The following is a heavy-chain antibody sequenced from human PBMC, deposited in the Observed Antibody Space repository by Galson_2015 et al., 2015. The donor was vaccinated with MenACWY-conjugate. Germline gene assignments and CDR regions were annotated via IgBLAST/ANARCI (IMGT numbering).Heavy chain of an antibody. D-gene: IGHD5-18*01. Sequence: SLRLSCAASGFTFSSYWMHWVRHTPGKGLVWVSRINSDGSSTTYADSVKGRFTISRDNAKNTLYLQMNSLRAEDTAVYYCARGGVDTAMVQAYWGQGTLVTVSS. J-gene: IGHJ4*02. V-gene: IGHV3-74*01. CDR3: ARGGVDTAMVQAY. CDR1: GFTFSSYW. CDR2: INSDGSST.